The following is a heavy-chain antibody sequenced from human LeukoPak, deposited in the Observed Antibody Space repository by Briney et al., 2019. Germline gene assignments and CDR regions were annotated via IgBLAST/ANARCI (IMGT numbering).Heavy chain of an antibody. Sequence: PGGSLRLSCAASGFSFSGYAMSWVRKAPRMGLGRVSTISRTSGGTYYADSVKGRFTISRDNSKKTLYLQMNSLRAEDTAVYYCANLFTSGPCSGTMCFNHWGQGTLVTVSS. J-gene: IGHJ4*02. CDR1: GFSFSGYA. V-gene: IGHV3-23*01. D-gene: IGHD2-2*01. CDR2: ISRTSGGT. CDR3: ANLFTSGPCSGTMCFNH.